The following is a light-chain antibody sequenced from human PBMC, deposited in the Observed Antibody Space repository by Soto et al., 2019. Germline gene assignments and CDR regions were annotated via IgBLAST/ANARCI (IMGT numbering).Light chain of an antibody. CDR3: QQYGSSPPST. J-gene: IGKJ1*01. CDR2: GAS. V-gene: IGKV3-20*01. Sequence: VFTQAPRTLALSTGERASLSCGASQSVSSSYLAWYQQKPGQAPRRLIYGASSRATGIPDRFSGSGSGADFTLSISRLEPEDFAVYYCQQYGSSPPSTFGQGTKVDIK. CDR1: QSVSSSY.